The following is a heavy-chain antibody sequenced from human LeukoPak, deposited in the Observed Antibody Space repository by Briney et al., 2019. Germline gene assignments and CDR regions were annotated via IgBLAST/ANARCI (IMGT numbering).Heavy chain of an antibody. Sequence: GGSLRLSCAASGFTFSSYSMNWVRQAPGKGLEWVSYISSSSSTIYYADSVKGRFTISRDNAKNSLYLQMNSLRAEDTAVYYCARVGSGYDLPYYYYYMDVWGKGTTVTVSS. CDR2: ISSSSSTI. CDR3: ARVGSGYDLPYYYYYMDV. V-gene: IGHV3-48*04. CDR1: GFTFSSYS. D-gene: IGHD5-12*01. J-gene: IGHJ6*03.